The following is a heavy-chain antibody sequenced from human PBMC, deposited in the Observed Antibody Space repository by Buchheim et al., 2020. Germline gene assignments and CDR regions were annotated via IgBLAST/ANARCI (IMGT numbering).Heavy chain of an antibody. D-gene: IGHD1-1*01. J-gene: IGHJ6*02. CDR2: ITNGGSAI. CDR1: GFIFSKYD. Sequence: QLVESGGGVVQPGRSLRLTCTGSGFIFSKYDMNWVRQAPGKGLEWVAYITNGGSAIYYADSVKGRFTISRDNSKNTLYLQMNSLRTEDTAVYYCASSFWGFQKLEPAKYYFGMDLWGQGTT. CDR3: ASSFWGFQKLEPAKYYFGMDL. V-gene: IGHV3-48*03.